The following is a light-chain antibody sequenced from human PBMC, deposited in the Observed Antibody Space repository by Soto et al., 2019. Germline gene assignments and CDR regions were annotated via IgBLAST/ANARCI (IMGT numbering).Light chain of an antibody. J-gene: IGLJ1*01. Sequence: QSAMTQPASVSGSPGQSITISCTGTISDVCGYNYVSWYQQQSGKAPKLMIHEVSNRPSGVSDRFSGSKSAYTASLTISGLQPDDEADYYCCSYAGADSAPYVLGPGTKGNVL. CDR3: CSYAGADSAPYV. CDR1: ISDVCGYNY. V-gene: IGLV2-14*01. CDR2: EVS.